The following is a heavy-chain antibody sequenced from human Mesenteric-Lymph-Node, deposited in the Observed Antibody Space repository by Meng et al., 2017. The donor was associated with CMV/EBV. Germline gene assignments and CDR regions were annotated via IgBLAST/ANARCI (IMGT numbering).Heavy chain of an antibody. Sequence: SGGPFSSYAISWVRQAPGQGLEWMGAIIPIFGTANYAQRFQDRVTITTDESMSTAYMDLSSLRSEDTAVYYCATGDSTGWYQFSWFDPWGQGTLVTVSS. J-gene: IGHJ5*02. CDR2: IIPIFGTA. CDR3: ATGDSTGWYQFSWFDP. D-gene: IGHD6-19*01. CDR1: GGPFSSYA. V-gene: IGHV1-69*05.